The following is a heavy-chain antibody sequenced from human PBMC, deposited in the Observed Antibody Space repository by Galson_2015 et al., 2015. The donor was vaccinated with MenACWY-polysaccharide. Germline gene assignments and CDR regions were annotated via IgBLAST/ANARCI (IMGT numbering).Heavy chain of an antibody. V-gene: IGHV3-23*01. J-gene: IGHJ6*02. D-gene: IGHD2-2*01. Sequence: SLRLSCAASGFTFSNYAMSWVRQAPGKGLEWVSTIGGSGSNTHYADSVKGRFTISRDNSKNTLSLQINSLRAEDTAVYYCARVRYSTGKYQFDHWGQGTTVIVSS. CDR1: GFTFSNYA. CDR3: ARVRYSTGKYQFDH. CDR2: IGGSGSNT.